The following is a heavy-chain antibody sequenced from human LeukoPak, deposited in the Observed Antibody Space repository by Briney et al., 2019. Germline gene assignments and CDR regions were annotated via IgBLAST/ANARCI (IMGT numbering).Heavy chain of an antibody. D-gene: IGHD6-6*01. J-gene: IGHJ4*02. CDR2: IYYSGST. V-gene: IGHV4-59*01. CDR1: GGSISSYY. Sequence: PSEALSLTCTVSGGSISSYYWSWIRQPPGKGLEWIGYIYYSGSTNYNPSLKSRVTISVDTSKNQFSLKLSSVTAADTAVYYCAREEGYSSSPRGFDYWGQGTLVTVSS. CDR3: AREEGYSSSPRGFDY.